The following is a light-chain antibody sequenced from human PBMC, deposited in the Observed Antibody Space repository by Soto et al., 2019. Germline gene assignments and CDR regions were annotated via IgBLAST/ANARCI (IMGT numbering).Light chain of an antibody. J-gene: IGKJ1*01. CDR3: QESDISPWT. CDR1: QSLISNF. CDR2: DAS. V-gene: IGKV3-20*01. Sequence: EIGLTQSLATVSLTPGERATLSCRASQSLISNFLAWYQQKPGQPPRPLIYDASTRATGFPDRFSGSGSGTDFTLTIIRLGPADLAVYDCQESDISPWTFGQGTKVDIK.